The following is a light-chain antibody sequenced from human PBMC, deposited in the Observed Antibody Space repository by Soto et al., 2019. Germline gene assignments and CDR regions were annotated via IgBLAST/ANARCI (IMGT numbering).Light chain of an antibody. J-gene: IGLJ1*01. CDR2: GNS. Sequence: QSVLTQPPSVSGAPGQRVTISWTGSSSNIGAGYDVHWYQQLPGTAPKLLIYGNSNRPSGVPDRFSGSKSGTSASLAITGLQAEDEADYYCQSYDSSLSGPYVFGTGTKVTVL. CDR3: QSYDSSLSGPYV. V-gene: IGLV1-40*01. CDR1: SSNIGAGYD.